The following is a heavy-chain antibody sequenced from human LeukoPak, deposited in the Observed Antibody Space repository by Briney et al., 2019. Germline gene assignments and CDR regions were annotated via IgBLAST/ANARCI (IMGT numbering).Heavy chain of an antibody. V-gene: IGHV4-59*01. CDR1: GGSISSYY. Sequence: SETLSLTCTVSGGSISSYYWSWIRQPPGKGLEWIGYIYYSGSTNYNPSLKSRVTISVDTSKNQFSLKLSSVTAADTAVYYCARAAIWFGELEYYGMDVWGQGTTVTDSS. D-gene: IGHD3-10*01. CDR2: IYYSGST. J-gene: IGHJ6*02. CDR3: ARAAIWFGELEYYGMDV.